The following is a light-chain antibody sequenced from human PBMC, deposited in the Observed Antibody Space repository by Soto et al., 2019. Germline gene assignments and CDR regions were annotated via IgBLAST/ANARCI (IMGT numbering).Light chain of an antibody. CDR2: RNN. CDR1: TSNIGSNY. J-gene: IGLJ1*01. CDR3: ATWDDSLNGFYV. V-gene: IGLV1-47*01. Sequence: QSVRTQPPSASGTPGQGVTISCSGSTSNIGSNYVYWYQQLPGTAPKLLIYRNNQRPSGVPDRFSGSKSGTSVSLAISGLRSDDEADYFCATWDDSLNGFYVFGTGTKVTVL.